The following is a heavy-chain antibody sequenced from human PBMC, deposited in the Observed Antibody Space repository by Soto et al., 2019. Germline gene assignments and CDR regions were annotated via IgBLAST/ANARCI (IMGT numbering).Heavy chain of an antibody. V-gene: IGHV3-7*01. CDR3: ARGCGRPSCPYYFDY. D-gene: IGHD2-2*01. CDR1: GFTFRSYW. CDR2: IKQDGSEK. Sequence: PAGSLRLSCATSGFTFRSYWMSWVRQAPGKGLELLATIKQDGSEKHYVDSVEGRFTISRDNAKDSLSLQMYSLRAEDTTIYYCARGCGRPSCPYYFDYWGQGTLVTVSS. J-gene: IGHJ4*02.